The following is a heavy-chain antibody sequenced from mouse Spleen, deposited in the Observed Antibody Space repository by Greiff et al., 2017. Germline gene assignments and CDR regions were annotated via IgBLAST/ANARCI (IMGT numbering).Heavy chain of an antibody. CDR1: GYTFTNYW. CDR2: IYPGGGYT. Sequence: QVQLKESGAELVRPGTSVKMSCKASGYTFTNYWIGWAKQRPGHGLEWIGDIYPGGGYTNYNEKFKGKATLTADKSSSTAYMQFSSLTSEDSAIYYCARKIGYFDYWGQGTTLTVSS. CDR3: ARKIGYFDY. J-gene: IGHJ2*01. V-gene: IGHV1-63*01.